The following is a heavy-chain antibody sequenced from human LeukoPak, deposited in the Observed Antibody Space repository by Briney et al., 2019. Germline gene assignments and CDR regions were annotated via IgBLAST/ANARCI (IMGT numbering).Heavy chain of an antibody. V-gene: IGHV3-23*01. D-gene: IGHD4-11*01. CDR1: GFTFSSYA. CDR2: ITGSGLGT. CDR3: AKSYRNYDY. J-gene: IGHJ4*02. Sequence: GGSLRLSCSASGFTFSSYAMTWVRQAPGKGLEWVSSITGSGLGTYYADSVKGRFTISRDNSKNTLYLQVNSLRVEDTAVYYCAKSYRNYDYWGQGTLVTVSS.